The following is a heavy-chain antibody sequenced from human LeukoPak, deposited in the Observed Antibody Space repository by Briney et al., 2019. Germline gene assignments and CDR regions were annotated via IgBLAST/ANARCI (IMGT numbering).Heavy chain of an antibody. CDR1: GFSFSDYY. V-gene: IGHV3-11*04. CDR3: AKERVTMIVVAADAFDI. CDR2: IGSGGSTI. Sequence: GGSLRLSCAASGFSFSDYYMSWIRQAPGKGLEWVAYIGSGGSTIFYADSVKGRFTISRDNSKNTLYLQMNSLRAEDTAVYYCAKERVTMIVVAADAFDIWGQGTMVTVSS. D-gene: IGHD3-22*01. J-gene: IGHJ3*02.